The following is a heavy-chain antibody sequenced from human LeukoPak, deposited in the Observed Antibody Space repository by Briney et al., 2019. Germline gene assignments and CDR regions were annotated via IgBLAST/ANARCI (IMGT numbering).Heavy chain of an antibody. Sequence: PSETLSLTCTVSGGSISSGGYYWSWIRQPPGKGLEWIGYIYHSGSTYYNPSLKSRVTISVDRSKNQFSLKLSSVTAADTAVYYCARESRWELGFDCWGQGTLVTVSS. CDR1: GGSISSGGYY. D-gene: IGHD1-26*01. CDR3: ARESRWELGFDC. J-gene: IGHJ4*02. CDR2: IYHSGST. V-gene: IGHV4-30-2*01.